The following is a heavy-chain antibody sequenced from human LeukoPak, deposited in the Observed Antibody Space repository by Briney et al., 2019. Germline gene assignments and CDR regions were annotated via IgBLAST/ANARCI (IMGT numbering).Heavy chain of an antibody. CDR1: GFTVSSNY. CDR2: IYSGGST. Sequence: GGSLRLSCAASGFTVSSNYMSWVRQAPGKGLEWVSVIYSGGSTHYADSVKGRFTISRDNSKNTLYLQMNSLRAEDTAVYYCARGDAGSGKGIDYWGEGTLVTVSS. V-gene: IGHV3-66*02. CDR3: ARGDAGSGKGIDY. D-gene: IGHD3-3*01. J-gene: IGHJ4*02.